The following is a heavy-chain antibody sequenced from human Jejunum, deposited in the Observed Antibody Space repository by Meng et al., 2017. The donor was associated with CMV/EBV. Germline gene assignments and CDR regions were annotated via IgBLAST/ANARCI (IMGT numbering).Heavy chain of an antibody. CDR2: IYSGGST. CDR1: GDSTSNYY. D-gene: IGHD5/OR15-5a*01. J-gene: IGHJ6*02. V-gene: IGHV4-4*07. Sequence: QVQLQESGPGLVNPSETVPPMCPVSGDSTSNYYWNWIRQPAGKALEWVGRIYSGGSTNYNPSLKGRVTMSVDTSKNQISLRLTSVTAADTAMYFCAKGQSTDLGYYYDIDVWGHGTVVTVSS. CDR3: AKGQSTDLGYYYDIDV.